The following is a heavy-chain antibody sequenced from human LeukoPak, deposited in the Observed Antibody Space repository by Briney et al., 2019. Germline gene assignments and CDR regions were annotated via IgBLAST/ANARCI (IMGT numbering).Heavy chain of an antibody. V-gene: IGHV1-3*01. Sequence: ASVKVSCKASGYTFTSYAIHWVCQAPGQRLGWVGWINAGNGNTKYSQKFQGRVTITRDTSASTAYMELSSLRSEDTAVYYCAREGVAAAGTFYYCYGMDVWGQGTTVTVSS. D-gene: IGHD6-13*01. CDR2: INAGNGNT. J-gene: IGHJ6*02. CDR3: AREGVAAAGTFYYCYGMDV. CDR1: GYTFTSYA.